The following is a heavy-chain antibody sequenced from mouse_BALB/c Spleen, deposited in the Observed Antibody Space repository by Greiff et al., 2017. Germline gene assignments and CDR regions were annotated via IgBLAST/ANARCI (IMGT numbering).Heavy chain of an antibody. J-gene: IGHJ3*01. D-gene: IGHD2-1*01. CDR2: ISSGGSYT. CDR1: GFTFSSYA. V-gene: IGHV5-9-3*01. Sequence: EVQLVESGGGLVKPGGSLKLSCAASGFTFSSYAMSWVRQTPEKRLEWVATISSGGSYTYYPDSVKGRFTISRDNAKNTLYLQMSSLRSEDTAMYYCARHEGNYGWFAYWGQGTLVTVSA. CDR3: ARHEGNYGWFAY.